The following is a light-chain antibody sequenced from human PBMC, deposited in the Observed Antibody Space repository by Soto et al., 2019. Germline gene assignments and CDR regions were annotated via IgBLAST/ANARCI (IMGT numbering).Light chain of an antibody. V-gene: IGKV1-5*03. CDR3: QQYNSYPYT. CDR2: KAS. J-gene: IGKJ2*01. Sequence: DIQMTQSPSTLSASVGDRGTITCRASQSISNWLAWYQQKPGKAPKLLIYKASSLESGVPSRFSGSGSGTECTLTISNLQPDDFATYYCQQYNSYPYTFGQGTKLEIK. CDR1: QSISNW.